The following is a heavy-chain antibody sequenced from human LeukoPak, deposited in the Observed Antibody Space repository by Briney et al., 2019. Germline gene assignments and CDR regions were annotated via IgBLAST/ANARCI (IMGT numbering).Heavy chain of an antibody. Sequence: GGSLRLSCAASGFTFNNAWMNWVRQAPGKGLEWVGRIKKRSDGGTTDYAAPVKDRFIISRDDSQDTLYLQMNTLKTEDTTVYYCTRDWYHAFDFWGQGTVVTVSS. CDR1: GFTFNNAW. CDR2: IKKRSDGGTT. CDR3: TRDWYHAFDF. J-gene: IGHJ3*01. V-gene: IGHV3-15*07. D-gene: IGHD3-9*01.